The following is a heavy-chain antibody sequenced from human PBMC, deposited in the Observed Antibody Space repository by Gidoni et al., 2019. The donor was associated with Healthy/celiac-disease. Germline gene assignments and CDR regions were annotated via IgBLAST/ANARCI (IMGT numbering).Heavy chain of an antibody. Sequence: EVQLVESGGGLVQPGGSLRLSCAASGFTFSSYDMHWVRQATGKGLEWVSPIGTAGDTYYPGSVKGRFTISRENAKNSLYLQMNSLRAGDTAVYYCARGVRIAARLDAFDIWGQGTMVTVSS. J-gene: IGHJ3*02. CDR2: IGTAGDT. D-gene: IGHD6-6*01. CDR1: GFTFSSYD. CDR3: ARGVRIAARLDAFDI. V-gene: IGHV3-13*01.